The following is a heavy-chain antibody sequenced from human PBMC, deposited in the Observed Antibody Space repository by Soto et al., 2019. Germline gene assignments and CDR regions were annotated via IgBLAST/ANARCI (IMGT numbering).Heavy chain of an antibody. CDR3: AKFLYRSRWYFSFLCPNAGVAF. D-gene: IGHD6-13*01. CDR1: GFTFSSYA. J-gene: IGHJ4*02. Sequence: GGSLRLSCAASGFTFSSYAMSWVRQAPGKGLEWVSAISGSGGSTYYADSVKGRFTISRDNSKNTLYLQMNSLRAEGTAVYYCAKFLYRSRWYFSFLCPNAGVAFWGQGTLV. V-gene: IGHV3-23*01. CDR2: ISGSGGST.